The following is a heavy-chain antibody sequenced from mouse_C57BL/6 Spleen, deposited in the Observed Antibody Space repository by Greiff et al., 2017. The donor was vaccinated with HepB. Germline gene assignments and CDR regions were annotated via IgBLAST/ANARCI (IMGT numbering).Heavy chain of an antibody. V-gene: IGHV1-55*01. CDR2: IYPGSGST. Sequence: VQLQQPGAELVKPGASVKMSCKASGYTFTSYWITWVKQRPGQGLEWIGDIYPGSGSTNYNEKFKSKATLTVDTSSSTAYMQLSSLTSEDSAVYYCARYYNGSIPWFAYWGQGTLVTVSA. D-gene: IGHD1-1*01. CDR3: ARYYNGSIPWFAY. CDR1: GYTFTSYW. J-gene: IGHJ3*01.